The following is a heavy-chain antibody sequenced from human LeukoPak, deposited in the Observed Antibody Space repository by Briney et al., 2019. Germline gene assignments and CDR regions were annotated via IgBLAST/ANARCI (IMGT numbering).Heavy chain of an antibody. J-gene: IGHJ4*02. Sequence: SETLSLTCTVSGGSISSSSYYWGWIRQPPGKGREWIGSIYYSGSTYYNPSLKSRVTISVDTSKNQFSLKLSSVTAADTAVYYCATLSLIAAAGTWGQGSLVTVSS. CDR3: ATLSLIAAAGT. D-gene: IGHD6-13*01. V-gene: IGHV4-39*01. CDR1: GGSISSSSYY. CDR2: IYYSGST.